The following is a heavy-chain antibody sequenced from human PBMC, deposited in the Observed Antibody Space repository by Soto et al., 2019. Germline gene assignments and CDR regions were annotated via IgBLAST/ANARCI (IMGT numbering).Heavy chain of an antibody. Sequence: GGSLRLSCAASGFTFSSYAMSWVRQAPGKGLEWVSAISGSGGSTYYADSVKGRFTISRDNSKNTLYLQMNSLRAEDTALYYCARDYCSGGSCYDAFDIWGQGTMVTVSS. CDR2: ISGSGGST. D-gene: IGHD2-15*01. CDR3: ARDYCSGGSCYDAFDI. CDR1: GFTFSSYA. V-gene: IGHV3-23*01. J-gene: IGHJ3*02.